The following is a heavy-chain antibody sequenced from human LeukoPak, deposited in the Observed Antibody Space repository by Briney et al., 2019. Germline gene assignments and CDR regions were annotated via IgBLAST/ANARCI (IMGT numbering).Heavy chain of an antibody. CDR1: GGSISSSSYY. Sequence: SETLSLTCTVSGGSISSSSYYWGWIRQPPGKGLEWIGSIYYSGTTYYKPSLKSRVTISVDTSKSQFSLKLSSVTAADTAVYYCVRHLASSSWFDHWGQGTLVTVSS. CDR2: IYYSGTT. CDR3: VRHLASSSWFDH. V-gene: IGHV4-39*01. J-gene: IGHJ5*02. D-gene: IGHD6-13*01.